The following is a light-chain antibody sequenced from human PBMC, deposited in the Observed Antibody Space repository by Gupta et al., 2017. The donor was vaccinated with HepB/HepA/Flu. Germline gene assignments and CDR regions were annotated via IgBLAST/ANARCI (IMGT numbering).Light chain of an antibody. CDR1: SSDVGGYNY. Sequence: QSALTQPAPVSGSPGQSITISCTGTSSDVGGYNYVSWYQQHPGKAPKLMIYDVSNRPSGVSNRFSGSKSGNTASLTISGLQAEDEADYYCTSYTIINTLNYVFGTGTKVTVL. CDR3: TSYTIINTLNYV. CDR2: DVS. J-gene: IGLJ1*01. V-gene: IGLV2-14*03.